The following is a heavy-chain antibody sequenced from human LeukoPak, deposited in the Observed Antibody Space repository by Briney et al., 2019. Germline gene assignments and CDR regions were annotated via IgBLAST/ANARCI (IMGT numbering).Heavy chain of an antibody. CDR1: GYTFTGYY. J-gene: IGHJ4*02. V-gene: IGHV1-2*02. D-gene: IGHD3-10*01. CDR3: ASTSTVSVVRGVIRLDY. Sequence: GSVKVSCKASGYTFTGYYMHWVRQAPGQGLEWMGWINPNSGGTNYAQKFQGRVTMTRDTSISTAYMELSRPRSDDTAVYYCASTSTVSVVRGVIRLDYWGQGTLVTVSS. CDR2: INPNSGGT.